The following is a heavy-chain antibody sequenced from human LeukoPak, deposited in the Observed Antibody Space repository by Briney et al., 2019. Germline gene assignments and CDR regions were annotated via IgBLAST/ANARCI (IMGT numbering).Heavy chain of an antibody. CDR2: ISSISTII. J-gene: IGHJ4*02. D-gene: IGHD1-26*01. CDR1: GFTFNSFS. Sequence: PGGSLRLSCAASGFTFNSFSMNWVRQAPGKGLEWVSYISSISTIIYYAGSVKGRFTISRDNAKNSLYLQMNSLRDEDTAVYYCARDLHSGAYTFDYWGQGTPVTVSS. CDR3: ARDLHSGAYTFDY. V-gene: IGHV3-48*02.